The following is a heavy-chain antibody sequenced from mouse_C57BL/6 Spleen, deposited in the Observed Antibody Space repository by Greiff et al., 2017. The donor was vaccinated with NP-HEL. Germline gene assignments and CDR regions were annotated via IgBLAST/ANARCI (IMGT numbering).Heavy chain of an antibody. D-gene: IGHD3-2*02. CDR2: IYPSDSET. CDR3: ASGAQARGFAY. CDR1: GYTFTSYW. Sequence: QVQLQQPGAELVRPGSSVKLSCKASGYTFTSYWMDWVKQRPGQGLEWIGNIYPSDSETHYNQKFKDKATLTVDKSSSTAYMQLSSLTSEDSAVYYCASGAQARGFAYWGQGTLVTVSA. J-gene: IGHJ3*01. V-gene: IGHV1-61*01.